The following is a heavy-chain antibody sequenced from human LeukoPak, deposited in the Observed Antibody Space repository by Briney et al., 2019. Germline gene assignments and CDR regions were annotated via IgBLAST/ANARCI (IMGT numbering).Heavy chain of an antibody. CDR1: GFTFSSYA. D-gene: IGHD5-12*01. V-gene: IGHV3-30*04. CDR3: ARVGIVATIRGAFDI. CDR2: ISYDGSNK. Sequence: GGSLRLSCAASGFTFSSYAMHWVRQAPGKGLEWAAVISYDGSNKYYADSVKGRFTISRDNSKNTLYLQMNSLRAEDTAVYYCARVGIVATIRGAFDIWGQGTMVTVSS. J-gene: IGHJ3*02.